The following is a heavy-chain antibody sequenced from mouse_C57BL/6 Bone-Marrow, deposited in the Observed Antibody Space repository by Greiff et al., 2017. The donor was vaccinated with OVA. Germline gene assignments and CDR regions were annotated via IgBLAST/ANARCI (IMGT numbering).Heavy chain of an antibody. V-gene: IGHV1-22*01. J-gene: IGHJ4*01. D-gene: IGHD2-5*01. CDR3: ARGKSNYLYAMDY. CDR2: INPNNGGT. CDR1: GYTFTDYN. Sequence: DVQLQESGPELVKPGASVKMSCKASGYTFTDYNMHWVKQSHGKSLEWIGYINPNNGGTSYNQKFKGKATLTVNKSSSTAYMELRSLTSEDSAVYYCARGKSNYLYAMDYWGQGTSVTVSS.